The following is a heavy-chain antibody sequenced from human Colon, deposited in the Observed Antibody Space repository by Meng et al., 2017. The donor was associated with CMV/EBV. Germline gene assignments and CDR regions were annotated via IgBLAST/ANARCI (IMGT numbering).Heavy chain of an antibody. V-gene: IGHV1-18*01. CDR1: GYIFTTFG. J-gene: IGHJ4*02. CDR3: VRSLDDASGQFRDY. D-gene: IGHD3-3*01. CDR2: ISPYSGHT. Sequence: ASVKVSYKASGYIFTTFGISWVRQAPGQGPEWMGRISPYSGHTNSAPKFQGRITLTTDTSTSTAYMDLRSLRSDDTAVYYCVRSLDDASGQFRDYWGQGTLVTVSS.